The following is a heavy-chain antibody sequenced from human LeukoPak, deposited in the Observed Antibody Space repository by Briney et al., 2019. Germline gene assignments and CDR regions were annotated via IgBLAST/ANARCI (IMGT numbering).Heavy chain of an antibody. CDR3: ARVAGSGSYLYFDY. CDR1: GGSISSYY. CDR2: IYTSGST. Sequence: SSETLPLTCTVSGGSISSYYWSWIRQPAGKGLEWIGRIYTSGSTNYNPSLKSRVTMSVDTSKNQFSLKLSSVTAADTAVYHCARVAGSGSYLYFDYWGQGTLVTVSS. D-gene: IGHD3-10*01. V-gene: IGHV4-4*07. J-gene: IGHJ4*02.